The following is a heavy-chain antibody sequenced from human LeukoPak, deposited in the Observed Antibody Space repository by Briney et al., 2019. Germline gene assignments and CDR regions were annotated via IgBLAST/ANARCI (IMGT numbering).Heavy chain of an antibody. V-gene: IGHV4-38-2*02. CDR3: ARLAALRGFYYYMDV. J-gene: IGHJ6*03. CDR1: GYSISSGYY. CDR2: IYRDGNT. Sequence: SETLSLTCTVSGYSISSGYYWGWIRQPPGKGLEWVANIYRDGNTYYSPSLKSRVTISVDTSKNQFYLRLSSVTVADTAVYFCARLAALRGFYYYMDVWGKGTTVTVSS. D-gene: IGHD6-6*01.